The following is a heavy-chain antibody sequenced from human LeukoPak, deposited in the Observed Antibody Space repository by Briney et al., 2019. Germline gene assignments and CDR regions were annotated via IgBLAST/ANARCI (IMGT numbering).Heavy chain of an antibody. CDR2: INEDGSEK. CDR1: GFPFSRFW. J-gene: IGHJ3*02. D-gene: IGHD1-20*01. CDR3: AKDHNWNPFAFDI. Sequence: GGSLRLSCAASGFPFSRFWMNWVRQAPGKGLEWVANINEDGSEKYYVDSVRGRFSISRDNARNSLYLQMNSLRAEDTAVYYCAKDHNWNPFAFDIWGQGTMVTVSS. V-gene: IGHV3-7*03.